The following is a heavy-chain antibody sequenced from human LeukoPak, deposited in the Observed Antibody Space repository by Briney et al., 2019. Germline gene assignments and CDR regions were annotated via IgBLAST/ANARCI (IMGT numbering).Heavy chain of an antibody. CDR2: INYSGST. CDR1: GGSFSGYY. CDR3: ARALRGSGSRGDY. V-gene: IGHV4-34*01. Sequence: SETLSLTCAVYGGSFSGYYWSWIRQPPGKGLEWIGEINYSGSTNYNPSLKSRVTISVDTSKNQFSLKLSSVTAADTAVYYCARALRGSGSRGDYWGQGTLVTVSS. D-gene: IGHD3-10*01. J-gene: IGHJ4*02.